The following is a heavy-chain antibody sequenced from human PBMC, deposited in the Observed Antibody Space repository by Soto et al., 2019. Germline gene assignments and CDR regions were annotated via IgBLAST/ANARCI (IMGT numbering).Heavy chain of an antibody. D-gene: IGHD3-16*02. CDR2: ISVYNGHT. Sequence: ASVKVSCKASGYTFTSYGISWVRRAPGQGLEWMGWISVYNGHTNYAQNLQGRVTMTTDTSTSTAYMDLRSLRSDDTAVYYCARIVSPFDIWGQATMVTVSS. J-gene: IGHJ3*02. CDR3: ARIVSPFDI. V-gene: IGHV1-18*04. CDR1: GYTFTSYG.